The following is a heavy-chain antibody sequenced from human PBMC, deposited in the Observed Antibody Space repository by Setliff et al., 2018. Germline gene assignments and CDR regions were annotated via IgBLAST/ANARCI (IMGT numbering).Heavy chain of an antibody. CDR3: ARGRPLFDS. CDR1: GGSISSSSYY. Sequence: SETLSLTCTVSGGSISSSSYYWGWIRQPPGQGLEWIGSIYHTGSTTYSYNASLKSRVTVSLDKSKNQFSLKLTSVTAADTAVYFCARGRPLFDSWGQGTLVTVSS. CDR2: IYHTGSTTY. V-gene: IGHV4-39*07. J-gene: IGHJ4*02.